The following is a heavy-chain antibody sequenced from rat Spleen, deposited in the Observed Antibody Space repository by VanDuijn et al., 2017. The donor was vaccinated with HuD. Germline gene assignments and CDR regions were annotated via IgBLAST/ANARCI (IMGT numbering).Heavy chain of an antibody. CDR2: INTDGGRT. J-gene: IGHJ2*01. V-gene: IGHV5-31*01. Sequence: EVQLVESGGGLVQPGRSLKLSCVASGFSFNNYWMTWIRQAPGKGLEWVSSINTDGGRTYYPDSVKGRFTISRDNAKSTLCLHMDSLRSEDTATYYCARHGNFDYWGQGVMVTVSS. CDR3: ARHGNFDY. CDR1: GFSFNNYW.